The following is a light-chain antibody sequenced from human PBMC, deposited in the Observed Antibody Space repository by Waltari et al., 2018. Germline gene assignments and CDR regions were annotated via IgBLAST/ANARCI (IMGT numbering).Light chain of an antibody. CDR3: QHYVRLPVT. CDR2: GAS. V-gene: IGKV3-20*01. Sequence: IVLTQPPGTLSLSPGERATLSCRASQSISGALAWYQQKPGQAPRLLIYGASNRATGIPDRFSGSGSGTEFSLTVSRLEPEDFAVYYCQHYVRLPVTFGQGTRVEI. CDR1: QSISGA. J-gene: IGKJ1*01.